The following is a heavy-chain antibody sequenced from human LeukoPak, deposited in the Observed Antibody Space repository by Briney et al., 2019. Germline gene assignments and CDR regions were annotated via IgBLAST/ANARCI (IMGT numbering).Heavy chain of an antibody. CDR2: IRYDGSNK. V-gene: IGHV3-30*02. CDR1: GFTFSSYG. CDR3: AKLGPGEGYCSSTSCNWIPFDY. Sequence: GGSLRLSCAASGFTFSSYGMHWVRQAPGKGLERVAFIRYDGSNKYYADSVKGRFTISRDNSKNTLYLQMNSLRAEDTAVYYCAKLGPGEGYCSSTSCNWIPFDYWGQGTLVTVSS. J-gene: IGHJ4*02. D-gene: IGHD2-2*01.